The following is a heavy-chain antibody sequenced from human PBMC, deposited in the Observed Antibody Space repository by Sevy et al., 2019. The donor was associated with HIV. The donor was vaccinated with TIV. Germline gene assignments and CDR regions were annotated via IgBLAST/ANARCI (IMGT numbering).Heavy chain of an antibody. CDR2: ISGFGNT. Sequence: GGSLRLSCAASGFTFNTHVMNWVRQAPGKGLEWVSSISGFGNTYYADSVRGRFTISRDNAKNTLYLQMNSLRAEDTAVYYCARLSVYYYDSSGYYTTGHAFDIWGQGTMVTVSS. J-gene: IGHJ3*02. D-gene: IGHD3-22*01. CDR1: GFTFNTHV. CDR3: ARLSVYYYDSSGYYTTGHAFDI. V-gene: IGHV3-23*01.